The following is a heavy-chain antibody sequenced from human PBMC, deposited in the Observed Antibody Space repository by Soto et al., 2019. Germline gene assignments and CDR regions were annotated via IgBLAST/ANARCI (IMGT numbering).Heavy chain of an antibody. CDR2: IGQDGSEK. D-gene: IGHD6-13*01. Sequence: GGSLRLSCAASGFPFSNYLMSWVRQAPGKGLEWVANIGQDGSEKFYVGSVKGRFTISRDNTKNTLYLQMNRLRAEDTAVYYCARGDSNSWSDYWGQGTLVTVSS. J-gene: IGHJ4*02. V-gene: IGHV3-7*01. CDR1: GFPFSNYL. CDR3: ARGDSNSWSDY.